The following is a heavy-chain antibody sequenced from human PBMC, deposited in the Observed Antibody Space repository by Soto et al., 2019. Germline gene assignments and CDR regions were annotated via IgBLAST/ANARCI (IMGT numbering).Heavy chain of an antibody. J-gene: IGHJ4*02. V-gene: IGHV3-23*01. CDR2: ISRSGDST. CDR3: ANTDKFTSQSSGWANRFDY. Sequence: GGSLRLSCAASGFTFSSYDMTWVRQAPGKGLEWVSTISRSGDSTYYRDSVKGRFTISRDNSKNTVYLQMNSLRAEDTAGYYRANTDKFTSQSSGWANRFDYWGQGTLVTVSS. CDR1: GFTFSSYD. D-gene: IGHD6-19*01.